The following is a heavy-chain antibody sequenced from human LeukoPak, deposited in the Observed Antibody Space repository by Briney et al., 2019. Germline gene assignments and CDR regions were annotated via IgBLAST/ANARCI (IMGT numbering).Heavy chain of an antibody. Sequence: ASVKVSCKASGYTFTSYDINWVRQATGQGLEWMGWMNPNSGNTGYAQKFQGRVTMTRNTSISTAYMELSSLRSEDTAVYYCARGRRYSSSWYEGNWFDPWGQGTLVTVSS. J-gene: IGHJ5*02. CDR2: MNPNSGNT. D-gene: IGHD6-13*01. CDR1: GYTFTSYD. V-gene: IGHV1-8*01. CDR3: ARGRRYSSSWYEGNWFDP.